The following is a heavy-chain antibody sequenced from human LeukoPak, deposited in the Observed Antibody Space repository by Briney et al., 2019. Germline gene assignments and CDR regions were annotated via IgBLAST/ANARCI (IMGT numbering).Heavy chain of an antibody. CDR2: IHNSGRT. Sequence: SETLSLTCSVSGGSVSSYYWSWIRQSPGKGLEWIGYIHNSGRTNYNPSLKSRVTGFVDTSKNQVSLRLSSVTAADTAVYYCTRHGTISSESYFDYWGQGALVTVSS. V-gene: IGHV4-59*08. D-gene: IGHD1-14*01. CDR1: GGSVSSYY. J-gene: IGHJ4*02. CDR3: TRHGTISSESYFDY.